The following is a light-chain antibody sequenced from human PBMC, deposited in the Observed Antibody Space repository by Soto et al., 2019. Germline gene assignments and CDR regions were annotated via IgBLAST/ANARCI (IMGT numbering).Light chain of an antibody. CDR1: QGVGSY. V-gene: IGKV3-11*01. CDR2: DVS. CDR3: QQRSNWPRT. J-gene: IGKJ2*01. Sequence: EIVLTQSPATLSLSPGERATLSCRASQGVGSYLAWYQQKPGQAPRLLIYDVSNRATGIPARFSGGGSGTDFTLGISSLETEDCAVYYCQQRSNWPRTFGQGTKLEIK.